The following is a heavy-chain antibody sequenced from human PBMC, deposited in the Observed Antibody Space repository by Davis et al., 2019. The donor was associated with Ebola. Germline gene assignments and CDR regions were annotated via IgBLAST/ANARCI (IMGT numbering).Heavy chain of an antibody. Sequence: GESLKISCQASGYTFTSYWIGWVRQMPGKGLEWMGIIYTGDSDTRYSPSFRGQVTISADKSIKTAFLQWSSLKASDTALYYCASLRRTITGMDDGFDMWGQGTMVTVSS. CDR3: ASLRRTITGMDDGFDM. V-gene: IGHV5-51*01. CDR2: IYTGDSDT. D-gene: IGHD2-8*02. J-gene: IGHJ3*02. CDR1: GYTFTSYW.